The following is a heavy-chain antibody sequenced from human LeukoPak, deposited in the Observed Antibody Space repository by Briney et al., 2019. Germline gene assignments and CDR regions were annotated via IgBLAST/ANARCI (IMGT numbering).Heavy chain of an antibody. V-gene: IGHV4-30-2*01. D-gene: IGHD6-19*01. CDR1: GGSISSGGYY. J-gene: IGHJ5*02. CDR3: ARHKRSGYSSGWYGDWFDP. CDR2: IYHSGST. Sequence: SETLSLTCTVSGGSISSGGYYWSWIRQPPGKGLEWIGYIYHSGSTYYNPSLKSRVTISVDRSKNQFSLKLSSVTAADTAVYYCARHKRSGYSSGWYGDWFDPWGQGTLVTVSS.